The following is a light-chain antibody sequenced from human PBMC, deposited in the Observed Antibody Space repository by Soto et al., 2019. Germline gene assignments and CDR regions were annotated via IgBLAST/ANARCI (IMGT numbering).Light chain of an antibody. J-gene: IGKJ1*01. CDR3: QQYSSSPGT. CDR2: GAS. CDR1: QSASSSY. Sequence: EIVLTQSPGTLSLSPGERATLSCRASQSASSSYLAWYQQKPGQAPRLLIYGASSRATGIPDRFSGSGSGTDFPLTISRLEPADFAVYYCQQYSSSPGTFGQGTKVEIK. V-gene: IGKV3-20*01.